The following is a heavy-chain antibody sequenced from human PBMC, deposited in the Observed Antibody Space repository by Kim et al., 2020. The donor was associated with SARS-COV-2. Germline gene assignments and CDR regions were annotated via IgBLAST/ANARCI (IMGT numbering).Heavy chain of an antibody. J-gene: IGHJ5*02. Sequence: NYNPSLKSRVTISVDTSKNQFSRKLSAVTAADTAVYYCARGGSVRNWFDPWGQGTLVTVSS. V-gene: IGHV4-59*09. CDR3: ARGGSVRNWFDP.